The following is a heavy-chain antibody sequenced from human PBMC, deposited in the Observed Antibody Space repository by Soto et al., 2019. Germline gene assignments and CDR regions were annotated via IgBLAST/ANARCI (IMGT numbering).Heavy chain of an antibody. J-gene: IGHJ6*02. CDR3: ARDADASGWYHYGMDV. Sequence: GGSLRLSXAASGFTLSSYWMNWVRQAPGKGLEWVANIKQDGSEKYYVDSVKGRFIISRDNAKNSLYLQMNSLRAEDTAVYYCARDADASGWYHYGMDVWGQGTMVTVSS. CDR2: IKQDGSEK. V-gene: IGHV3-7*01. CDR1: GFTLSSYW. D-gene: IGHD6-19*01.